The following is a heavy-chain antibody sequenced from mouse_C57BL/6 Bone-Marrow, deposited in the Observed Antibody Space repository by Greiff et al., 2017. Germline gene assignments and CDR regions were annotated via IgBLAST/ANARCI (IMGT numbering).Heavy chain of an antibody. J-gene: IGHJ3*01. CDR2: ISDGGSYT. Sequence: EVNLVESGGGLVKPGGSLKLSCAASGFTFSSYAMSWVRQTPEKRLEWVATISDGGSYTYYPDNVKGRFTISRDNAKNNLYLQLSLLKSEDTAMYYGARGGLRAWFSYWGQGTLVTVSA. CDR3: ARGGLRAWFSY. V-gene: IGHV5-4*03. CDR1: GFTFSSYA. D-gene: IGHD2-4*01.